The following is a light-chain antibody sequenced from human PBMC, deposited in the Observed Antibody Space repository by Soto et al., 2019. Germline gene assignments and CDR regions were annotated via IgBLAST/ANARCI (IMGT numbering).Light chain of an antibody. J-gene: IGLJ3*02. V-gene: IGLV2-14*01. CDR2: EVS. CDR3: SSHTSSNAQV. CDR1: RSDIGRINY. Sequence: QSALTQPASVSGSPGQSITISCTGTRSDIGRINYVSWYQQHPGKVPQLMIYEVSHRPSVLSNRFSGSKSGNTASPTISGLQAEDEADYYCSSHTSSNAQVFGGGTKLTVL.